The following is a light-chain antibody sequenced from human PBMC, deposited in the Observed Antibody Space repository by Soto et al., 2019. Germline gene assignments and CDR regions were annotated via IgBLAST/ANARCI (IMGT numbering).Light chain of an antibody. Sequence: QLVLTQPPSASGTPGQRVTISCSGSSSNIGSNTVNWYQQLPGTAPKLLIYSNNQRPSGVPDRFSGSKSGTSASLAISGLQSEDEADYYCAAWHDSLNGYVFGTGTKVTVL. CDR3: AAWHDSLNGYV. V-gene: IGLV1-44*01. CDR1: SSNIGSNT. J-gene: IGLJ1*01. CDR2: SNN.